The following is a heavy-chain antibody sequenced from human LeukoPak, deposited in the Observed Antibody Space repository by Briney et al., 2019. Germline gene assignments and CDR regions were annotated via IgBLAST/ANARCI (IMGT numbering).Heavy chain of an antibody. D-gene: IGHD4-17*01. V-gene: IGHV3-30*18. CDR3: AKGDYTVTTPDY. CDR1: GFTFSSYG. CDR2: ISYDGSNK. J-gene: IGHJ4*02. Sequence: GGSLRLSCAASGFTFSSYGMHWVRQAPGKGLERVAVISYDGSNKYYADSVKGRFTISRDNSKNTLYLQMNSLRAEDTAVYYCAKGDYTVTTPDYWGQGTLVTVSS.